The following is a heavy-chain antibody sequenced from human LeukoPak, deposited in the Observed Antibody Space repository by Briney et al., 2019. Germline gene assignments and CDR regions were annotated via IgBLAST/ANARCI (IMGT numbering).Heavy chain of an antibody. CDR3: ARGGEYSRSSSTY. J-gene: IGHJ4*02. CDR1: GYTFTGYY. V-gene: IGHV1-2*02. CDR2: INPNSGGT. D-gene: IGHD6-6*01. Sequence: GASVKVSCKASGYTFTGYYMHWVRQAPGQGLEWMGWINPNSGGTNYAQKFQGRVTVTRDTSISTAYVELSTLRSDDTAVYYCARGGEYSRSSSTYWGQGTLVTVSS.